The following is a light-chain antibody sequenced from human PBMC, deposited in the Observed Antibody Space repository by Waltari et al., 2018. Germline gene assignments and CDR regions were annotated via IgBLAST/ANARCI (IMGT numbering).Light chain of an antibody. Sequence: QSALTQPASVSGSPGPSITISCTGTSSDVGGYNSVSWYQHPPVKAPKLMIYDVSNRPSGVSNRFSGSKSGNTASLTFSGLQAEDEADYYCSSYTSSSTLFGGGTKLTVL. CDR2: DVS. V-gene: IGLV2-14*03. J-gene: IGLJ2*01. CDR3: SSYTSSSTL. CDR1: SSDVGGYNS.